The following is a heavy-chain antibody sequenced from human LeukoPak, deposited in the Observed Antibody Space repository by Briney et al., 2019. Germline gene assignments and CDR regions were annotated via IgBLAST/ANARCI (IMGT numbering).Heavy chain of an antibody. V-gene: IGHV3-21*01. CDR1: GFTFSSYS. D-gene: IGHD5-24*01. CDR3: ARERDGYNAY. J-gene: IGHJ4*02. CDR2: ISSSSSYI. Sequence: GGSLRLSCAASGFTFSSYSMNWVRQAPGKGLEWVSSISSSSSYIYYADSVRGRFTISRDNAKNSLYLQMNSLRAEDTAVYYCARERDGYNAYWGQGTLVTVSS.